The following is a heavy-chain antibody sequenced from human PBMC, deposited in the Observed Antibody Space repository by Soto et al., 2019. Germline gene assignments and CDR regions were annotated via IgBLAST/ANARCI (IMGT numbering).Heavy chain of an antibody. CDR3: ARSSYYYGMDV. CDR2: INHSGST. V-gene: IGHV4-34*01. Sequence: SETLSLTCAVYGGSFSGYYWSWIRQPPGKGLEWIGEINHSGSTNYNPSLKSRVTILVDTSKNQFSLKLSSVTAADTAVYYCARSSYYYGMDVWGQGTTVTVSS. J-gene: IGHJ6*02. CDR1: GGSFSGYY.